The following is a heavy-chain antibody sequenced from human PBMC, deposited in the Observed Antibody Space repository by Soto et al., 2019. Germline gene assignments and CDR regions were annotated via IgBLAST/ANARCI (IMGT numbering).Heavy chain of an antibody. V-gene: IGHV3-23*01. J-gene: IGHJ6*02. CDR1: GSTFSSYA. Sequence: EVQLLESGGGLVQPGGSLRLSCAASGSTFSSYAMSWVRQAPGKGLEWVSAISGSGGSTYYADSVKGRFTISRDNSKNTLYLQMNSLRAEDTAVYYCAKDRSSSWTVKPYYYYYGMDVWGQGTTVTVSS. CDR3: AKDRSSSWTVKPYYYYYGMDV. D-gene: IGHD6-13*01. CDR2: ISGSGGST.